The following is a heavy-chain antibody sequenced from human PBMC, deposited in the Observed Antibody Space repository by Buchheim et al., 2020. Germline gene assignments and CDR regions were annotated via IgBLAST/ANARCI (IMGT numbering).Heavy chain of an antibody. D-gene: IGHD3-3*01. V-gene: IGHV4-4*02. CDR1: CCSISSSNW. Sequence: QVQLQESGPGLVKPSGTLSLTFAVSCCSISSSNWWSWVRQPPGKGLEWIWEILHCGSPHFNPSLKSRVTHIVDKAKNQFFPKLSSVTAADTAVYYCARREYYDFWSMTNWFDPWGQGTL. J-gene: IGHJ5*02. CDR2: ILHCGSP. CDR3: ARREYYDFWSMTNWFDP.